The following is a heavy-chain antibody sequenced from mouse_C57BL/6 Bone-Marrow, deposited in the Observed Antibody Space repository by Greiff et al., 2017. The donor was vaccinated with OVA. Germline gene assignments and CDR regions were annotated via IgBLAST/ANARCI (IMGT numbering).Heavy chain of an antibody. J-gene: IGHJ1*03. CDR2: IYPGDGDT. V-gene: IGHV1-82*01. CDR3: ARSLYYYGRAWYFDV. Sequence: VNLVESGPELVKPGASVKISCKASGYAFSSSWMNWVKQRPGKGLEWIGRIYPGDGDTNYNGKFKGKATLTADKSSSTAYMQLSSLTSEDSAVYFCARSLYYYGRAWYFDVWGTGTTVTVSS. D-gene: IGHD1-1*01. CDR1: GYAFSSSW.